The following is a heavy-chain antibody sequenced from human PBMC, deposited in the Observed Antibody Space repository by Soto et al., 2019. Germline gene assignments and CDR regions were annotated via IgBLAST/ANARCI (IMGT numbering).Heavy chain of an antibody. V-gene: IGHV4-31*03. CDR1: GGSISSGGYY. J-gene: IGHJ6*02. CDR3: ARDSTWNDAGGTPHYYGMDV. CDR2: VYYSGST. Sequence: QVQLQESGPGLVKPSQTLSLTCTVSGGSISSGGYYWSWIRQHPGKGLEWIGYVYYSGSTYYNPSLKSRVTISVDTFKNQFSLKLSSVTAADTAVYYCARDSTWNDAGGTPHYYGMDVWGQGTTVTVSS. D-gene: IGHD1-1*01.